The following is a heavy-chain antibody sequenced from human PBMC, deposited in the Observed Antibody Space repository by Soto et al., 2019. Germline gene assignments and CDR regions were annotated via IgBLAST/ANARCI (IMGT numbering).Heavy chain of an antibody. Sequence: EVQLLESGGGSVHPGESLRLSCAASGFTFSVFAMAWVRQAPGKGLEWVSSASGSGSGTYYADSVKGRFTISRDNSKNTLFLHMTNLRAGDTALYFCAKGRPGVAAAPDYWGQGTLVTVSS. CDR2: ASGSGSGT. CDR1: GFTFSVFA. V-gene: IGHV3-23*01. J-gene: IGHJ4*02. D-gene: IGHD2-21*01. CDR3: AKGRPGVAAAPDY.